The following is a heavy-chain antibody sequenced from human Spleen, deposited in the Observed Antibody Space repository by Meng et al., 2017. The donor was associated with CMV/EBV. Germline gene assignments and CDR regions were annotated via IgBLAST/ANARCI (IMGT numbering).Heavy chain of an antibody. CDR2: IVVGSGNT. J-gene: IGHJ5*02. D-gene: IGHD5-18*01. CDR1: GFTFTSSA. Sequence: SVKVSCKASGFTFTSSAVQWVRQARGQRLEWIGWIVVGSGNTNYAQKFQERVTITRDMSTSTAYMELSRLRSDDTAVYYCARPMRTDTPSSLNWFDPWGQGTLVTVSS. CDR3: ARPMRTDTPSSLNWFDP. V-gene: IGHV1-58*01.